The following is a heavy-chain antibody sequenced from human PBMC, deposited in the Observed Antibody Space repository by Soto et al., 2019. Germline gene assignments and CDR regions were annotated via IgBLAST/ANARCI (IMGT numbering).Heavy chain of an antibody. Sequence: QVQLQESGPGLVKPSQTLSLTCTVSGGSISSGGYYWSWIRQHPGKGLEWIGYIYYSGSTYYNPSLQSRVTIAVETSKDQFSLKLISVTAADTAVYYCAVSRDGYSMDVWGQGTTVTVSS. CDR3: AVSRDGYSMDV. V-gene: IGHV4-31*03. J-gene: IGHJ6*02. CDR2: IYYSGST. D-gene: IGHD2-2*01. CDR1: GGSISSGGYY.